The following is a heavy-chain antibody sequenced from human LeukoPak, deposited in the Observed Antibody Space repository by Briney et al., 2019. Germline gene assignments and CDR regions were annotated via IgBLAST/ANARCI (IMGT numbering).Heavy chain of an antibody. J-gene: IGHJ4*02. CDR1: GFTFTNYW. D-gene: IGHD3-10*01. CDR2: LNQYGNDK. CDR3: ARATVGGGLHYYFDY. V-gene: IGHV3-7*01. Sequence: GGSLRLSCAASGFTFTNYWMTWVRQAPGKGLEWVANLNQYGNDKYYDDSVKGRFTISRDNAKNSLYLQMNSLRAEDTAVYYCARATVGGGLHYYFDYWGQGTLVTVSS.